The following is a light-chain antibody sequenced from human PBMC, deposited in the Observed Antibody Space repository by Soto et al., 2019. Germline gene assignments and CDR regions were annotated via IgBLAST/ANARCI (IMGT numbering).Light chain of an antibody. V-gene: IGLV1-40*01. J-gene: IGLJ1*01. CDR2: GST. Sequence: QSVLTQPPSLSGAPGQRVTISCTGSGSNIGAPYDVHWYQHLPGAAPKLLIYGSTNRPSGAPGRFSGSKSGTSASLAITGLQAEDEADYYCQSYDSSLSGYVFGAGTKVTVL. CDR1: GSNIGAPYD. CDR3: QSYDSSLSGYV.